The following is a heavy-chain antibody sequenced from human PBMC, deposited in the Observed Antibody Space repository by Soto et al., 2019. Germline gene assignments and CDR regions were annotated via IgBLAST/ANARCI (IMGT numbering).Heavy chain of an antibody. J-gene: IGHJ4*02. V-gene: IGHV3-15*01. CDR1: GFTFSNAW. D-gene: IGHD3-16*02. CDR2: IKSKTDGGTT. Sequence: EVQLVESGGGLVKPGGSLRLSCAASGFTFSNAWMSWVRQAPGKGLEWVGRIKSKTDGGTTDYAAPVKGRFTISRDDSKNTLYLQMNSLKTEDTAVYYCTTPIWGSYRDRLFDYWGQGTLVTVSS. CDR3: TTPIWGSYRDRLFDY.